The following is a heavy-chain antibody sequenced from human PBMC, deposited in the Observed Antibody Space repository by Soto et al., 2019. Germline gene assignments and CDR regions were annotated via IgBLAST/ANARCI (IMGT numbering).Heavy chain of an antibody. V-gene: IGHV3-7*05. CDR3: ARDVRHDFWSGFLAKSGYGMDV. J-gene: IGHJ6*02. CDR2: IKQDGSEK. CDR1: GFTFSSYW. D-gene: IGHD3-3*01. Sequence: PGGSLRLSCAASGFTFSSYWMSWVRQAPGKGLEWVANIKQDGSEKYYVDSVKGRFTISRDNAKNSLYLQMNSLRAEDTAVYYCARDVRHDFWSGFLAKSGYGMDVWGQGTTVTVSS.